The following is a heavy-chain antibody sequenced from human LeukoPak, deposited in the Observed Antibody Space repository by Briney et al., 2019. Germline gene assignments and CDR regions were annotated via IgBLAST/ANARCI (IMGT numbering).Heavy chain of an antibody. Sequence: GGSLRLSCAASGFTFSSYIMNWVRQAPGKGLEWVSSITSSSSYIYYADSVKGRFTISRDNSKNTLYLQMNSLRAEDTAVYYCAKGYYDIRGWFDPWGQGTLVTVSS. CDR3: AKGYYDIRGWFDP. CDR1: GFTFSSYI. D-gene: IGHD3-9*01. J-gene: IGHJ5*02. CDR2: ITSSSSYI. V-gene: IGHV3-21*04.